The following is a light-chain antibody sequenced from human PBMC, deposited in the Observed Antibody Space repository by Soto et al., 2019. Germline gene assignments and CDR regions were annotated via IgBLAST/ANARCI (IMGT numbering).Light chain of an antibody. J-gene: IGKJ5*01. CDR2: EAS. Sequence: ESVLTQYPGTLSLSHGERATLSCRASQGVSSSYLAWYQQKPGQAPSLLIYEASTRAPGTPDRFSGSGSGTDFTLTISGLEPADLGVYYCQQRHNWPITLAQGTLLEI. CDR3: QQRHNWPIT. CDR1: QGVSSSY. V-gene: IGKV3D-20*02.